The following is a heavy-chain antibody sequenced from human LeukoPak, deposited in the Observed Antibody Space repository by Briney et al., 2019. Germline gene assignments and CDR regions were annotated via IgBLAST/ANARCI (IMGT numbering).Heavy chain of an antibody. J-gene: IGHJ6*02. CDR3: AKGGDILTGYYPYYYYGMDV. V-gene: IGHV3-30*18. D-gene: IGHD3-9*01. CDR1: GFTFSSYG. CDR2: ISYDGSNK. Sequence: PGGSLRLSCAASGFTFSSYGMHWVRQAPGKGLEWVAVISYDGSNKYYADSVKGRFTISRDNSKNTLYLQMNSLRAEDTAVYYCAKGGDILTGYYPYYYYGMDVWGQGTTVTVSS.